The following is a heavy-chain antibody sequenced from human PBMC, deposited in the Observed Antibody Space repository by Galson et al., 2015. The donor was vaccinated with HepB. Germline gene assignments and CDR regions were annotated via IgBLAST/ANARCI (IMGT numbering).Heavy chain of an antibody. Sequence: ETLSLTCTVSGGSISSSSYYWGWIRQPPGKGLEWIGSIYYSGSTYYNPSLKSRVTISVDTSKNQFSLKLSSVTAADTAVYYCARLRYYYDSSGYYYFDYWGQGTLVTVSS. V-gene: IGHV4-39*01. CDR3: ARLRYYYDSSGYYYFDY. CDR2: IYYSGST. D-gene: IGHD3-22*01. J-gene: IGHJ4*02. CDR1: GGSISSSSYY.